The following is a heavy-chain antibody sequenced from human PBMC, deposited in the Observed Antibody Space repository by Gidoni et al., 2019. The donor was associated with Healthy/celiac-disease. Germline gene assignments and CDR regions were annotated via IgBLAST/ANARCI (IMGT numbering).Heavy chain of an antibody. V-gene: IGHV3-9*01. CDR2: ISWNSGSI. CDR3: AKAPRHKYYFDY. CDR1: GFTCDDYA. J-gene: IGHJ4*02. Sequence: EVQLVESGGGLVQPGRSLRLSCAASGFTCDDYAMHWVRQAPGQGREWVSGISWNSGSIGYADSVKGRFTISRDNAKNSLYLQMNSLRAEDTALYYCAKAPRHKYYFDYWGQGTLVTVSS. D-gene: IGHD2-21*01.